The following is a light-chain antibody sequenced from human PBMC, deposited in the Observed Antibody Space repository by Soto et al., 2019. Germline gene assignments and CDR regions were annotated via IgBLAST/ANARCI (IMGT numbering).Light chain of an antibody. V-gene: IGKV2-30*01. CDR1: QSLVFSDGNTY. CDR2: QVS. J-gene: IGKJ1*01. Sequence: DVVMTQSPLSLPVTLGQPASISCRSSQSLVFSDGNTYLTWFQKRPGQSPRRLIYQVSNRDSGVPDRFGGRRSRTDFTLKISRGEAEDIGFYCFMQGSHWPRPFGQGTKLEIK. CDR3: MQGSHWPRP.